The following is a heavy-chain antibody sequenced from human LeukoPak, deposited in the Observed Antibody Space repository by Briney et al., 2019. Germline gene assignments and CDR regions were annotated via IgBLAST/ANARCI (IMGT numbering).Heavy chain of an antibody. J-gene: IGHJ4*02. Sequence: ASVKVSCKASGGTFSSYAISWVRQAPGQGLEWMGRIIPIFGTANYAQKFQGRVTTTTDESTSTAYMELSSLRSEDTAVYYCARGPPPYSSSWYDYWGQGTLVTVSS. CDR1: GGTFSSYA. CDR3: ARGPPPYSSSWYDY. D-gene: IGHD6-13*01. CDR2: IIPIFGTA. V-gene: IGHV1-69*05.